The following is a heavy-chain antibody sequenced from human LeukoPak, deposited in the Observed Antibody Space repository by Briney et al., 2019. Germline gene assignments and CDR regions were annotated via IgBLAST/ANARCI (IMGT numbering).Heavy chain of an antibody. CDR2: INHSGST. D-gene: IGHD2-2*01. CDR3: ARGWYIVVVPAASQGWFDP. CDR1: GGSFSGYY. J-gene: IGHJ5*02. V-gene: IGHV4-34*01. Sequence: SETLSLTCAVYGGSFSGYYWSWIRQPPGKGLEWIGEINHSGSTNYNPSLKSRATISVDTSKNQFSLKLSSVTAADTAVYYCARGWYIVVVPAASQGWFDPWGQGTLVTVSS.